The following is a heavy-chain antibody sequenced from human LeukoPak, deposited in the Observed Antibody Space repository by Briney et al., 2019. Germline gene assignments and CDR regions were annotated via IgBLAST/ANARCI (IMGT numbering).Heavy chain of an antibody. CDR1: GFTFSSYT. V-gene: IGHV3-21*01. Sequence: PGGSLRLSCAASGFTFSSYTMNWVRQAPGKGLEWVSSISTSGSYIYYADSLKGRFTISRDNAKNSLYLQMNSLRAEDTAVYYCARDTQGGRGTTFDYWGREPWSPSPQ. D-gene: IGHD1-1*01. CDR3: ARDTQGGRGTTFDY. CDR2: ISTSGSYI. J-gene: IGHJ4*02.